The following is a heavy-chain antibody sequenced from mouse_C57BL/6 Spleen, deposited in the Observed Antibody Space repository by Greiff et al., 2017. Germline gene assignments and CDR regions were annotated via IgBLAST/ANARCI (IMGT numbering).Heavy chain of an antibody. CDR1: GFNIKDDY. Sequence: VQLQQSGAELVRPGASVKLSCTASGFNIKDDYMHWVKQRPEQGLEWIGWIDPENGDTEYASKFQGKATITADTSSNTAYLQLSSLTSEDTAVYYCTTGGTTVVATEAMDYWGQGTSVTVSS. D-gene: IGHD1-1*01. CDR2: IDPENGDT. V-gene: IGHV14-4*01. J-gene: IGHJ4*01. CDR3: TTGGTTVVATEAMDY.